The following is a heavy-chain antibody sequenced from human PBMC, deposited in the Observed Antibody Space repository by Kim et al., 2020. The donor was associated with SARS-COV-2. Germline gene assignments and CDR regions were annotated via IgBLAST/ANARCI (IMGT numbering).Heavy chain of an antibody. Sequence: SYAQKFQGRVTMTRDTSTSTVYMELSSLRSEDTAVYYCARGHSSGCHFDYWGQGTLVTVSS. D-gene: IGHD6-19*01. J-gene: IGHJ4*02. CDR3: ARGHSSGCHFDY. V-gene: IGHV1-46*01.